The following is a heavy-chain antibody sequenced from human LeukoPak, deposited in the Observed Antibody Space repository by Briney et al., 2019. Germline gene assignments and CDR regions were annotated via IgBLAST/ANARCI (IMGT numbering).Heavy chain of an antibody. CDR1: GFTFSSYW. V-gene: IGHV3-7*03. D-gene: IGHD6-19*01. J-gene: IGHJ3*02. CDR3: GRLSSGWLSDAFDI. CDR2: IKQDGSEK. Sequence: PGGSLRLSCAASGFTFSSYWMSWVRQAPGKGLEWVANIKQDGSEKYYVDSVKGRFTISRDNAKNSLYLQMNSLRAEDTAVYYCGRLSSGWLSDAFDIWGQGTMVTVSS.